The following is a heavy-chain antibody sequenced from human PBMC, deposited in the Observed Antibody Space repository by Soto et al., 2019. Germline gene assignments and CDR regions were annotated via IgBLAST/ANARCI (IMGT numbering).Heavy chain of an antibody. CDR2: ISGSGGST. V-gene: IGHV3-23*01. CDR3: AKVSRFGEFAYYYGMDV. CDR1: GFTFSSYA. Sequence: EVQLLESGGGLVQPGGSLRLSCAASGFTFSSYAMSWVRQAPGKGLEWVSAISGSGGSTYYADSVKGRFTISRDNSKNTLNLQMNSLRAEDTAVYYCAKVSRFGEFAYYYGMDVWGQGTTVTVSS. J-gene: IGHJ6*02. D-gene: IGHD3-10*01.